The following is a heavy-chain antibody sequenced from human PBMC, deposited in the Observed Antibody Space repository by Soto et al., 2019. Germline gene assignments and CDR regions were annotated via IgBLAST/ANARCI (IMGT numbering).Heavy chain of an antibody. CDR2: IRGNTYDGRT. J-gene: IGHJ4*02. V-gene: IGHV3-49*04. CDR1: GFSFGYFG. Sequence: PGGSLRLSCSTSGFSFGYFGLSWVRQSPGRGLEWVGIIRGNTYDGRTAYAASVKGRFTISKDESNSIAYLQMDSLKSEDTGMYYCAKDFSTSRLGFDYWGLGTLVTVSS. CDR3: AKDFSTSRLGFDY.